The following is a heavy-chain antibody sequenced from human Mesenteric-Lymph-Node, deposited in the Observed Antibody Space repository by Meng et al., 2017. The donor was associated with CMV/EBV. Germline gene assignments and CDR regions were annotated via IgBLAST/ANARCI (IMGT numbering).Heavy chain of an antibody. D-gene: IGHD2-2*02. J-gene: IGHJ5*02. Sequence: FTSYDINWVRQANGQGIEWMGWMNPNSGNTGYAQKFQGRVTITRNTSISTAYMELSSLRSEDTAVYYCARGAQYVVVPAAIGGQGFDPWGQGTLVTVSS. CDR3: ARGAQYVVVPAAIGGQGFDP. CDR2: MNPNSGNT. V-gene: IGHV1-8*03. CDR1: FTSYD.